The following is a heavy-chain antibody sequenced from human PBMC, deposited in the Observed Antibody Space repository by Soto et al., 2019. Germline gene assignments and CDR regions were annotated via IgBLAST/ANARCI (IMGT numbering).Heavy chain of an antibody. Sequence: QLQLQESGPGLVKPSETLSLTCTVSGGSISSSSYYWGWIRQPPGKGLEWIGSIYYSGSTYYNPSLKSRVTISVDTSTNQFSLKLSSVTAADAAVYYCARHEKPWLLSVFDYWGQGTLVTVSS. CDR1: GGSISSSSYY. CDR3: ARHEKPWLLSVFDY. D-gene: IGHD6-19*01. CDR2: IYYSGST. V-gene: IGHV4-39*01. J-gene: IGHJ4*02.